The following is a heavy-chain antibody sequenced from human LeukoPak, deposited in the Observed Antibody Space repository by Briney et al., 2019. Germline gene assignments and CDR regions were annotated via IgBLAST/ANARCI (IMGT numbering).Heavy chain of an antibody. J-gene: IGHJ5*02. CDR1: GGSFSDYY. CDR3: ARGRGGGGSSNNWFDP. V-gene: IGHV4-34*01. CDR2: INHSGIT. Sequence: SETLSLTCAVFGGSFSDYYWSWIRQPPGKGLEWIGEINHSGITNYNPSLKSRVTISVDTSKNQFSLNLISVTAADTAVYFCARGRGGGGSSNNWFDPWGQGTLVTVSS. D-gene: IGHD2-15*01.